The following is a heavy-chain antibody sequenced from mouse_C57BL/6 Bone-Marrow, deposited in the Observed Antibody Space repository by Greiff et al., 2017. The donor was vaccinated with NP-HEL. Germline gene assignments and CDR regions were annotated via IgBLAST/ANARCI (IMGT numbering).Heavy chain of an antibody. CDR2: INPSSGYT. Sequence: LEESGAELARPGASVKMSCKASGYTFTSYTMHWVKQRPGQGLEWIGYINPSSGYTKYNQKFKDKATLTADKSSSTAYMQLSSLTSEDSAVYYCARRTAQATLYYYAMDYWGQGTSVTVSS. CDR3: ARRTAQATLYYYAMDY. V-gene: IGHV1-4*01. D-gene: IGHD3-2*02. CDR1: GYTFTSYT. J-gene: IGHJ4*01.